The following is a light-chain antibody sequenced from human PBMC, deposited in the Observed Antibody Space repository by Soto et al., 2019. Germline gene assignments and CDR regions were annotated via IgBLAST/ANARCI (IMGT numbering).Light chain of an antibody. V-gene: IGKV1-5*01. CDR2: DAS. J-gene: IGKJ1*01. CDR3: QKYNSYTWK. CDR1: QSISSY. Sequence: DIQMTQSPSTLSASVGDRVTITCRASQSISSYLNWYQQKQGKAPKLLIYDASSLESGVSSRFSGSGSGTEFTLTISSLQPDDFATYYCQKYNSYTWKFGQGNKVDIK.